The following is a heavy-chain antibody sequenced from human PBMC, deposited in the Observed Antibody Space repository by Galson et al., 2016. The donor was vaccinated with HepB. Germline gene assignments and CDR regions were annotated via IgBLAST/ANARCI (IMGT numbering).Heavy chain of an antibody. CDR1: GFTFTNYA. CDR2: ISTGGGAT. CDR3: ARDNHLDV. Sequence: SLRLSCAASGFTFTNYAMNWVRQAPGKGLEWVSTISTGGGATYYAASVKGRFTISRDNSKSTLYLQMGSLRVEDTALYYCARDNHLDVWGRGTTVTVSS. D-gene: IGHD1-14*01. V-gene: IGHV3-23*01. J-gene: IGHJ6*04.